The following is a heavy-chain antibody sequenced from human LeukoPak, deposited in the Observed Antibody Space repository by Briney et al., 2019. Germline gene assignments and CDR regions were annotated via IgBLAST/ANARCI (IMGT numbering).Heavy chain of an antibody. CDR3: ARDLLRSIPHP. Sequence: PGGSLRLSCAASGFTFSSYAMHWVRQAPGKGLEWVAVISYDGSNKYYADSVKGRFTISRDNSKNTLYLQMNSLRAEDTAVYYCARDLLRSIPHPWGQGTLVTVSS. V-gene: IGHV3-30-3*01. D-gene: IGHD6-6*01. CDR1: GFTFSSYA. CDR2: ISYDGSNK. J-gene: IGHJ5*02.